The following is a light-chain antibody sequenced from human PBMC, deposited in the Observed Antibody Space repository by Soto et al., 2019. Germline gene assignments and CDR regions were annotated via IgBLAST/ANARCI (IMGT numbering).Light chain of an antibody. CDR1: QSVFTS. J-gene: IGKJ4*01. CDR3: QQRNSWPLT. CDR2: DTS. V-gene: IGKV3-11*01. Sequence: EIVLTQSPATVSLSPGERATLSCRASQSVFTSLAWFQQKPGQAPKLLISDTSNRATGIPARFSGSGSGTDFTLTISSLEPEDFAVYYCQQRNSWPLTFGGGTKVDIK.